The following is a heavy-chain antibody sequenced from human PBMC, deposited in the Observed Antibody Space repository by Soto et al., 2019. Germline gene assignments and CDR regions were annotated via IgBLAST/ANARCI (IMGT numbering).Heavy chain of an antibody. V-gene: IGHV3-23*01. CDR1: GFTFSSSH. CDR2: ISGSGGDT. J-gene: IGHJ4*02. CDR3: ARRGLSNNDY. D-gene: IGHD1-1*01. Sequence: HPGGSLRLSCTASGFTFSSSHMNWVRQAPGKGLEWVSTISGSGGDTFYAAAVKGRFTISRDNFRNTVSLQMTRLRAEDTAVYYCARRGLSNNDYWGQGTLVTVSS.